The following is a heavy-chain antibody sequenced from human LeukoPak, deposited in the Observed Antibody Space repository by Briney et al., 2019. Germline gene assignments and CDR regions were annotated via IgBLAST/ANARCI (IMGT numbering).Heavy chain of an antibody. CDR3: ARVRGGSDYYYYYMDV. D-gene: IGHD3-10*01. J-gene: IGHJ6*03. CDR1: GYSISSGSY. Sequence: SETLSLTCTVSGYSISSGSYWGWIRQPPGKGLEWIGSIYHSGRTYYAPSLKSRVTISVDTSKSQFSLRLSSVTAADTAVYYCARVRGGSDYYYYYMDVWGKGTTVTVSS. CDR2: IYHSGRT. V-gene: IGHV4-38-2*02.